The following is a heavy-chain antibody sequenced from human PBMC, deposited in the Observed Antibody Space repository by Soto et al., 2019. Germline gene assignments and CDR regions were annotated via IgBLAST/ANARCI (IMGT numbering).Heavy chain of an antibody. V-gene: IGHV3-23*01. J-gene: IGHJ1*01. CDR3: AKVAGYGGWGLDAEYFQL. D-gene: IGHD5-18*01. Sequence: GGSLRLSCAASGFTFSSYAMSWVRQAPGKGLEWVSAISGSGGSTYYADSVEGRITSTRDNSKNTQYLQMHNLRAEDTDVYYCAKVAGYGGWGLDAEYFQLWGKGTLVTVSS. CDR2: ISGSGGST. CDR1: GFTFSSYA.